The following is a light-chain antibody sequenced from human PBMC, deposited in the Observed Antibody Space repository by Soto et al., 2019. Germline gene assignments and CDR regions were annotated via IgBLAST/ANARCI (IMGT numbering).Light chain of an antibody. Sequence: EIVMTQSPATLSVSPGERATLSCRASQSVSSSLAWYQQKPGQAPRLLIYAASARATGIRARFSGSGSETEFTLTISSLQSEDSAVYYCQQYNNWLTFGQGTKVEIK. CDR2: AAS. J-gene: IGKJ1*01. CDR3: QQYNNWLT. CDR1: QSVSSS. V-gene: IGKV3-15*01.